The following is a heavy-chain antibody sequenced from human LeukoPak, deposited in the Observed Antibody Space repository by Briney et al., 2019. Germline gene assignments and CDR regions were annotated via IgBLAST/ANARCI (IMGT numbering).Heavy chain of an antibody. CDR1: GFTFSIYA. V-gene: IGHV3-23*01. CDR2: TSGSGGST. CDR3: AGPGYSSSWLDY. Sequence: GGSLRLSCAASGFTFSIYAMSWVRQAPGKGLEWVSATSGSGGSTYYADSVKGRFTISRDNSKNTLYLQMNSLRAEDTAVYYCAGPGYSSSWLDYWGQGTLVTVSS. D-gene: IGHD6-13*01. J-gene: IGHJ4*02.